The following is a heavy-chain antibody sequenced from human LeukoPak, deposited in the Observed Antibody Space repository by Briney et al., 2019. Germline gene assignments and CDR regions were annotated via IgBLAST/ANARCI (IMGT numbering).Heavy chain of an antibody. V-gene: IGHV1-2*02. CDR3: ARDYYDSSGYYYVIDY. CDR1: GYTFTGYY. D-gene: IGHD3-22*01. Sequence: GASVKVSCKASGYTFTGYYMHWVRQAPGQGLEWMGWINPNSGGTNYAQKFQGRVTMTRDTSISTAYMELSRLRSDDTAVYYCARDYYDSSGYYYVIDYWSQGTLVTVSS. CDR2: INPNSGGT. J-gene: IGHJ4*02.